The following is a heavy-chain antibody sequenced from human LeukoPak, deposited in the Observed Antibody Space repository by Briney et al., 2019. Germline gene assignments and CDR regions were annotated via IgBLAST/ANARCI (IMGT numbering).Heavy chain of an antibody. J-gene: IGHJ5*02. CDR1: GGSISSYY. CDR3: ARAHCSSTSCYNWFDP. D-gene: IGHD2-2*01. Sequence: PSETLPLTCTVSGGSISSYYWSWIRQPAGKGLGWIARIYTSGSTNYNPSLKSRVTMSVDTSKNQFSLKLSSVTAADTAVYYCARAHCSSTSCYNWFDPWGQGTLVTVSS. CDR2: IYTSGST. V-gene: IGHV4-4*07.